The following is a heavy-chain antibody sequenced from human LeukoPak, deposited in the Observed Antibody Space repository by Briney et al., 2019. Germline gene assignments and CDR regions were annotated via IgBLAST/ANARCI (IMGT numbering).Heavy chain of an antibody. CDR3: ARMGRPAPAAHDH. Sequence: PGGSLRLSCAASGFTFRKYWLHWVRQAPGKGLVWVSRINPDDESTSYADSVKGRFTISRDNANNSVYLQMNSLRAEDTAVYYCARMGRPAPAAHDHWGQEILVTVSS. CDR2: INPDDEST. V-gene: IGHV3-74*01. J-gene: IGHJ5*02. CDR1: GFTFRKYW. D-gene: IGHD2-2*01.